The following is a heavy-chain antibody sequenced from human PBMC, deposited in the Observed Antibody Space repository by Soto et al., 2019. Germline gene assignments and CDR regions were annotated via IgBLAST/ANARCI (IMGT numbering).Heavy chain of an antibody. CDR3: ARVRFGEWGYAMDV. CDR2: ISSSGSSI. D-gene: IGHD3-10*01. V-gene: IGHV3-11*01. J-gene: IGHJ6*02. Sequence: QVQLVESGGGLVKPGGSLRLSCAASGLTFSDCYMNWIRQAPGKGLEWVSYISSSGSSINYAGSVKGRFTISRDNAKNSLYLQMNSLRAEDTAMYYCARVRFGEWGYAMDVWGQGTTVTDSS. CDR1: GLTFSDCY.